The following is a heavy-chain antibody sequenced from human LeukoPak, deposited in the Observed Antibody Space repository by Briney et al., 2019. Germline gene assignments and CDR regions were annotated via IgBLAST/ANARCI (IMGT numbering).Heavy chain of an antibody. V-gene: IGHV3-23*01. CDR2: ISGSGGST. CDR1: GFTFSSYE. D-gene: IGHD3-10*01. J-gene: IGHJ5*02. CDR3: AKAMGSGSYSPFDP. Sequence: GGSLRLSCAASGFTFSSYEMNWVRQAPGKGLEWVSAISGSGGSTYYADSVKGRFTISRDNSKNTLYLQMNSLRAEDTAVYYCAKAMGSGSYSPFDPWGQGTLVTVSS.